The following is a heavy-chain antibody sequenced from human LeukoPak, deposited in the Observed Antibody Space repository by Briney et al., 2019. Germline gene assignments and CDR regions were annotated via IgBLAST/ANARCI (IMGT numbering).Heavy chain of an antibody. V-gene: IGHV4-34*01. J-gene: IGHJ4*02. CDR3: ARSLALLRYIDF. CDR1: GGSFSGYY. CDR2: INHSGST. D-gene: IGHD3-3*02. Sequence: SETLSPTCAVYGGSFSGYYWSWIRQPPGKGLEWIGEINHSGSTNYNPSLKSGVTISVDTSKNQFSLKLSSVTAADTAVYYCARSLALLRYIDFWGQGTLVTVSS.